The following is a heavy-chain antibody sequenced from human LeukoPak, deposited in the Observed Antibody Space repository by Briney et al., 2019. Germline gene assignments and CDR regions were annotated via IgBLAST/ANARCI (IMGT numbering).Heavy chain of an antibody. Sequence: SKTLSLTCTVSGDSISSYYWSWIRQPPGKGLEWIGYIYYSGSTKYNPSLKSRVTISVDTSKNQFSLKLSSVTAADTAVYYCARVADSSGYYQHFDYWGQGTLVTVSS. D-gene: IGHD3-22*01. J-gene: IGHJ4*02. V-gene: IGHV4-59*01. CDR3: ARVADSSGYYQHFDY. CDR2: IYYSGST. CDR1: GDSISSYY.